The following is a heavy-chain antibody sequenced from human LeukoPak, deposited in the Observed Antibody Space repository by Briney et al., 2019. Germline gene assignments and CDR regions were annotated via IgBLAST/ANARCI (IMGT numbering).Heavy chain of an antibody. D-gene: IGHD3-10*01. Sequence: SETLSLTCNVSGYSISRGYYWGWIRQPPGKGLEWTGSVHHTGSTYHNPSLRSRVSISVDKSTNHISLEVTSVTAADTAVYYCARDWGFGDSEDWFDPWGRGTLVTVSS. V-gene: IGHV4-38-2*02. CDR1: GYSISRGYY. J-gene: IGHJ5*02. CDR2: VHHTGST. CDR3: ARDWGFGDSEDWFDP.